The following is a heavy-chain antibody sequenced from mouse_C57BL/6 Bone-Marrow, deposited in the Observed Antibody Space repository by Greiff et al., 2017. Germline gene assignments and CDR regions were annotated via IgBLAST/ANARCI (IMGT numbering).Heavy chain of an antibody. CDR1: GYTFTSYW. CDR2: IYPGSGST. D-gene: IGHD1-1*01. J-gene: IGHJ2*01. CDR3: ASYWSGFDY. V-gene: IGHV1-55*01. Sequence: QVQLQQPGAELVKPGASVKMSCKASGYTFTSYWITWVKQRPGQGLEWIGEIYPGSGSTNYNEKFKSKATLTVDKSSSTAYMQLSSLTSEVSAVYYCASYWSGFDYWGQGTTLTVSS.